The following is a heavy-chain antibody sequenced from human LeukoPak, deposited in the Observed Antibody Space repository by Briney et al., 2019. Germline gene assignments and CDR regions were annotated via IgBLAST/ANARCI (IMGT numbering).Heavy chain of an antibody. D-gene: IGHD4-17*01. V-gene: IGHV4-34*01. Sequence: PSETLSLTCAVYGGSFSRYYWSWIRQPPGKGLEWIGEINHSGSTNYNPSLKSRVTISVDTSKNQFSLKLSSVTAADTAVYYCARGGVGTVTGVDYWGQGTLVTVSS. CDR2: INHSGST. J-gene: IGHJ4*02. CDR1: GGSFSRYY. CDR3: ARGGVGTVTGVDY.